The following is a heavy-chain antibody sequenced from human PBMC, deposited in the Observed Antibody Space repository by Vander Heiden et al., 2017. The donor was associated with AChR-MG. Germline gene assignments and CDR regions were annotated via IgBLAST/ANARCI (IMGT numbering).Heavy chain of an antibody. Sequence: QVHLVESGGGVVQPGRSLRLSCAASGFKFSAYGMHWVRQAPGKGLEWLALTWYDGSNRYYADSVNGRFTISKDNSKNTLFLQMNSLRAEDTAVYYCARGHSTSHYYFDDWGQGTLVIVSS. D-gene: IGHD6-13*01. CDR2: TWYDGSNR. J-gene: IGHJ4*02. CDR3: ARGHSTSHYYFDD. CDR1: GFKFSAYG. V-gene: IGHV3-33*01.